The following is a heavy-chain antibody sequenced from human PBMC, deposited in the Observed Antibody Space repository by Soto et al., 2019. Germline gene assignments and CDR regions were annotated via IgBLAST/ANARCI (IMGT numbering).Heavy chain of an antibody. J-gene: IGHJ5*02. Sequence: SVKVSCKASGYTFSSYAISWVRQAPGQGLEWMGGIIPIFGTANYAQKFQGRVTITADESTSTAYMELSSLRSEDTAVYYCARVWELLGNWFDPWGQGAPVTVSS. V-gene: IGHV1-69*13. CDR1: GYTFSSYA. D-gene: IGHD1-26*01. CDR3: ARVWELLGNWFDP. CDR2: IIPIFGTA.